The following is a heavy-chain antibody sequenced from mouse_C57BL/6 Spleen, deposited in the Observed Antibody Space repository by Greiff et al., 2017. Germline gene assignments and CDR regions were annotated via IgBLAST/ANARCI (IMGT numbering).Heavy chain of an antibody. J-gene: IGHJ1*03. CDR1: GYTFTDYN. V-gene: IGHV1-22*01. Sequence: VQLQQSGPELVKPGASVKMSCKASGYTFTDYNMHWVKQSPGKSLEWIGYINPNNGGTSYNQKFKGKATLTVNKSSSTAYMELRSLTSEDSAVYYCARWGEDFWYFDGWGTGTTVTVSS. CDR2: INPNNGGT. CDR3: ARWGEDFWYFDG.